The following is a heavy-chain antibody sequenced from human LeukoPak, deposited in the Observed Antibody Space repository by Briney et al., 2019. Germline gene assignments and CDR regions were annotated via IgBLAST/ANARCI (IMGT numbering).Heavy chain of an antibody. CDR3: ARRVGYCSSTSCYVYYFDY. CDR1: GYTFTSYD. CDR2: MNPNSGNT. J-gene: IGHJ4*02. V-gene: IGHV1-8*03. Sequence: ASVKVSCKASGYTFTSYDINWVRQATGQGLEWMGWMNPNSGNTGYAQKFQGGVTITRNTSISTAYMELSSLRSEDTAVYYCARRVGYCSSTSCYVYYFDYWGQGTLVTVSS. D-gene: IGHD2-2*03.